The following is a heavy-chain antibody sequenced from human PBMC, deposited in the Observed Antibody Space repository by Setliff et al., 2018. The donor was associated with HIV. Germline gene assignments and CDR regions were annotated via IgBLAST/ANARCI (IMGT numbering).Heavy chain of an antibody. Sequence: SETLSLTCAVYGGSFSGYYWSWIRQPPGKGLEWIGEINHSGSTNYNPSLKSRVTISVDTSKNHFSLKLSSVTAADTAVYYCARGVAFIGSYHQFDSWGQGILVTVSS. J-gene: IGHJ5*01. CDR3: ARGVAFIGSYHQFDS. V-gene: IGHV4-34*01. CDR2: INHSGST. CDR1: GGSFSGYY. D-gene: IGHD1-26*01.